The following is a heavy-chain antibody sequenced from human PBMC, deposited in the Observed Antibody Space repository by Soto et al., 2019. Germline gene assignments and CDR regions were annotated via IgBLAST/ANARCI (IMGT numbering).Heavy chain of an antibody. V-gene: IGHV3-33*01. CDR3: ARDDEYDDNGLDY. CDR2: IVSHGGSK. D-gene: IGHD1-1*01. Sequence: GGSLRLSCEASGFLFSRFGMHWVRQAPGKGLEWVAVIVSHGGSKDHAPSVRGRFTISRGNSRNTLFLEMSSLRVEDTAIYYCARDDEYDDNGLDYWGQGT. CDR1: GFLFSRFG. J-gene: IGHJ4*02.